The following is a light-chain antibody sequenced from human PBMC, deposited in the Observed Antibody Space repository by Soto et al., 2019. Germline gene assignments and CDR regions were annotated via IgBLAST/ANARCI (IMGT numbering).Light chain of an antibody. V-gene: IGKV3-15*01. CDR3: QQYNHWPLLYT. Sequence: EIVMTQSPATLSVSPGERATLSCRASQSVSVNLAWYQQKPGQAPRLLISSASTRATGIPARFSGSGSGTEFTLTISSLQSEDSAVYYCQQYNHWPLLYTFGQGTKVEIK. CDR2: SAS. CDR1: QSVSVN. J-gene: IGKJ2*01.